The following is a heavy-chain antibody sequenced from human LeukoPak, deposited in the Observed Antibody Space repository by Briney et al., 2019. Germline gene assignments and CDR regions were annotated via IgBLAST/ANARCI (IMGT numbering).Heavy chain of an antibody. J-gene: IGHJ3*02. Sequence: SETLSLTCTVSSGSISTSNYYWSWIRQSPGKGLEWIAEISQNGDSNYNMSLKSRVTISLDKSKNQVSLKLNSVTAADTAVYYCARALGAFDIWGQGTMVTVSS. CDR1: SGSISTSNYY. CDR3: ARALGAFDI. V-gene: IGHV4-61*05. CDR2: ISQNGDS.